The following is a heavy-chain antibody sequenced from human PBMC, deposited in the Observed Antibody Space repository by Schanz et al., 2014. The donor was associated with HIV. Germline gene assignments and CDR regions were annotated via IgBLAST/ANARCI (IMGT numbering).Heavy chain of an antibody. D-gene: IGHD3-22*01. V-gene: IGHV1-69*01. CDR1: GGTFSSYA. Sequence: QVQLVQSGAEVKKPGSSVKVSCKATGGTFSSYAVNWVRQAPGQGLEWMGGIIPIFGTANYAQKYQGRVTLTADATTAYMDLSSLKFEDTAVYYCVRVANYDGDDYYQRSHFDLWGQGTLVTVSS. CDR2: IIPIFGTA. CDR3: VRVANYDGDDYYQRSHFDL. J-gene: IGHJ4*02.